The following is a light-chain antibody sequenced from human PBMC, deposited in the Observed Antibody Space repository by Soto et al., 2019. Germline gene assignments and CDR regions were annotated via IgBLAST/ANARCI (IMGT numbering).Light chain of an antibody. Sequence: EIVLTQSPGTLSLSPGERATLSCRASQRVSSSYLAWYQQKPGLAPRLLIYGASSRATGVPDRFSSSGSGTVFTFAISRRAPEDVSVYYYQQNSSSPLVTFGQGTRLDIK. CDR2: GAS. CDR1: QRVSSSY. V-gene: IGKV3-20*01. CDR3: QQNSSSPLVT. J-gene: IGKJ5*01.